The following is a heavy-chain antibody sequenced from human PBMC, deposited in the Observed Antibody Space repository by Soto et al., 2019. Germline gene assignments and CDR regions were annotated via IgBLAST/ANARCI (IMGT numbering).Heavy chain of an antibody. D-gene: IGHD2-21*02. CDR2: MEPSSGRT. J-gene: IGHJ4*02. CDR1: GYSFTGLD. V-gene: IGHV1-8*01. CDR3: ARGVTAEVNY. Sequence: ASVKVSCKASGYSFTGLDINWVRQTTGQGLEWMGWMEPSSGRTGYAQKFQGRVTMTRDTSINTAYMELSSLTSDDTAFYYCARGVTAEVNYWGQGTLGTVSS.